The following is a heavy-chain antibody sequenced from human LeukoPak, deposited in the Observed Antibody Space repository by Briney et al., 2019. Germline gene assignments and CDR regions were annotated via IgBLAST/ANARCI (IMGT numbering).Heavy chain of an antibody. V-gene: IGHV3-9*01. CDR3: AKGAAAGTGPADY. Sequence: GGSLRLSCAASGFTFDDYAMHWVRQAPGKGLEWVSGISWNSGSIGYADSVKGRCTISRDNAKNSLYLQMNSLRAEDTALYYCAKGAAAGTGPADYWGQGTLVTVSS. CDR2: ISWNSGSI. CDR1: GFTFDDYA. D-gene: IGHD6-13*01. J-gene: IGHJ4*02.